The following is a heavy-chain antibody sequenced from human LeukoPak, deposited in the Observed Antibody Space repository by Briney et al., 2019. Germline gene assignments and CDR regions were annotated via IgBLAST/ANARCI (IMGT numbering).Heavy chain of an antibody. V-gene: IGHV3-30*04. D-gene: IGHD6-13*01. CDR2: ISYDGSNK. CDR1: GFTFSSYA. Sequence: GGSLRLSCAASGFTFSSYAMHWVRQAPGKGLEWVAVISYDGSNKYYADSVKGRFTISRDNSKNTLYLQMNSLRAEDTAVYYCARVGSSWYVYFDYWGQGTLVTVSS. J-gene: IGHJ4*02. CDR3: ARVGSSWYVYFDY.